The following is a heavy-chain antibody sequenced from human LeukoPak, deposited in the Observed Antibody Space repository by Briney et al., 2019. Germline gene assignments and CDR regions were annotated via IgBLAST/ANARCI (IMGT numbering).Heavy chain of an antibody. V-gene: IGHV1-46*01. CDR2: INPSGGST. CDR3: ARVPIVATIRGSNWFDP. D-gene: IGHD5-12*01. Sequence: ASVKVSCKASGYTFTSYYMHWVRQAPGQGLEWMGIINPSGGSTSYAQKFQGRVTMTRDTSISTAYMELSGLRSDDTAVYYCARVPIVATIRGSNWFDPWGQGTLVTVSS. J-gene: IGHJ5*02. CDR1: GYTFTSYY.